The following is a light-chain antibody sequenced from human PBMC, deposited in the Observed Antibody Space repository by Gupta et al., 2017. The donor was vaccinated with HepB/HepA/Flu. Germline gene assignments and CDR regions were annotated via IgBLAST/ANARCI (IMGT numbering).Light chain of an antibody. Sequence: EIVLTQSPATLSLSPGERATLSCRASQSVSSNYIAWYQQKPGQAPRLLIYVASTRATGIPDRFSGSGSGTNFTLTISRLEPEDFAVYHCQQYSEPISTFGQGTKLEIK. CDR1: QSVSSNY. V-gene: IGKV3-20*01. J-gene: IGKJ2*01. CDR3: QQYSEPIST. CDR2: VAS.